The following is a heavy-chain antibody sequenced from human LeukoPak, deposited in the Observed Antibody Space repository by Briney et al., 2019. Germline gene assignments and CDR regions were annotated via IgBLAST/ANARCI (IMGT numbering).Heavy chain of an antibody. Sequence: SETLSLTCTVSGGSINSYYWSWIRQPPGKGLEWIGHVFYTGSSNYNPSLKSRVTISLDRSKNQFSLRLTSVTAADTAVYYCARGPLEDCSGGSCYLNWFDPWGQGTLVTVSS. D-gene: IGHD2-15*01. J-gene: IGHJ5*02. CDR2: VFYTGSS. CDR1: GGSINSYY. CDR3: ARGPLEDCSGGSCYLNWFDP. V-gene: IGHV4-59*01.